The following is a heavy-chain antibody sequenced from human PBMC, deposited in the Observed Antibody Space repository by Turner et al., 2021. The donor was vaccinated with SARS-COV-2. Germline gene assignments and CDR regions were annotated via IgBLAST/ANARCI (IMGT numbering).Heavy chain of an antibody. CDR1: GFTFNTYA. CDR3: ARSRDGYIHS. D-gene: IGHD2-2*01. Sequence: QVQLVESGGGVVQPGRSLRLSCAASGFTFNTYAMHWFRQAPGKGVEWVAVITYDGSTKFYADSVKGRFTISRDNSKSSLYVQMNSLRVEDTAVYYCARSRDGYIHSWGQGTLVIVSS. CDR2: ITYDGSTK. J-gene: IGHJ4*02. V-gene: IGHV3-30-3*01.